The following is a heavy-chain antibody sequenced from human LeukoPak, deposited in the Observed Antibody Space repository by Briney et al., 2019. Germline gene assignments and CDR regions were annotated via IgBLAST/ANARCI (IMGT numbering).Heavy chain of an antibody. D-gene: IGHD3-10*01. Sequence: SETLSLTCSVSGGSISSSSYYWGWIRQPPGKGLEWIGRINYSGSTYYNPSLKSRVTISVDTSKNQFSLKLSSVTAADTAVYYCARLPGSYYYYYMDVWGKGTTVSISS. CDR1: GGSISSSSYY. CDR3: ARLPGSYYYYYMDV. CDR2: INYSGST. V-gene: IGHV4-39*01. J-gene: IGHJ6*03.